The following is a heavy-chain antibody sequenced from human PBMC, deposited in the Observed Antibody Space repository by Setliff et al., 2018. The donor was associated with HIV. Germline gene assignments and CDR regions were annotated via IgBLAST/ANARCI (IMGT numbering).Heavy chain of an antibody. CDR1: GYTFTDYY. V-gene: IGHV1-2*02. Sequence: ASVKVSCKASGYTFTDYYIHWVRQAPGQGLEWMGWMNSASGGTNYAQNFQGRVTVTRDTSINTAYVELNSLKADDTAVDYCARDYLHVFDIWGQGTMVTVSS. J-gene: IGHJ3*02. CDR2: MNSASGGT. CDR3: ARDYLHVFDI.